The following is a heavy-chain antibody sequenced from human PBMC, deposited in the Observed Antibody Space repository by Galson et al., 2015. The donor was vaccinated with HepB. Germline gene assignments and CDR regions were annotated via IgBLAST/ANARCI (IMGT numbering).Heavy chain of an antibody. CDR1: GFTFSSYA. D-gene: IGHD6-13*01. CDR2: ISYDGSNK. J-gene: IGHJ4*02. V-gene: IGHV3-30-3*01. Sequence: SLRLSCAASGFTFSSYAMHWVRQAPGKGLEWVAVISYDGSNKYYADSVKGRFTISRDNSKNTLYLQMNSLRAEDTAVYYCVKDLLPQAGTHQIDYWGQGTLVTVSS. CDR3: VKDLLPQAGTHQIDY.